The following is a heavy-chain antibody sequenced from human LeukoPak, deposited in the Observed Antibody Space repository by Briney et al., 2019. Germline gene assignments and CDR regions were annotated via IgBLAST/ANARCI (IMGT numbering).Heavy chain of an antibody. CDR2: FYHSGST. J-gene: IGHJ4*02. CDR3: ARGQWLPVFDF. Sequence: SQTLSLTCTVSRGSISSAGYYWSWIRQPAGKGLEWIGYFYHSGSTNYNPSLKSRVTISEDTSKNHFSLKLSSVTAADTAVYYCARGQWLPVFDFWGQGTLVTVSS. V-gene: IGHV4-61*10. CDR1: RGSISSAGYY. D-gene: IGHD3-22*01.